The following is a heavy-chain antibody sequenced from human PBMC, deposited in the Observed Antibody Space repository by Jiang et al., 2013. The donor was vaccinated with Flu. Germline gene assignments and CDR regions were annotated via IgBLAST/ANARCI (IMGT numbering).Heavy chain of an antibody. CDR1: GGSISSYY. Sequence: GSGLVKPSETLSLTCTVSGGSISSYYWSWIRQPPGKGLEWIGYIYYSGSTNYNPSLKSRVTISVDTSKNQFSLKLSSVTAADTAVYYCARHAPVGPIFGVVNGYFDLWGRGTLVTVSS. D-gene: IGHD3-3*02. CDR2: IYYSGST. V-gene: IGHV4-59*08. J-gene: IGHJ2*01. CDR3: ARHAPVGPIFGVVNGYFDL.